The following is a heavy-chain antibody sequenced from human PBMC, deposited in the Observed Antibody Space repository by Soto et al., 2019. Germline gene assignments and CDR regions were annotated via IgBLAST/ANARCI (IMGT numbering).Heavy chain of an antibody. D-gene: IGHD6-19*01. CDR1: GGTFSSYT. J-gene: IGHJ5*02. CDR3: ARVKASGWLNWFDP. V-gene: IGHV1-69*08. Sequence: SVKVSCKASGGTFSSYTISWVRQAPGQGLEWMGRIIPYLGKANYAQKLQGRVTMTTDTSTSTAYMELRSLRSDDTAVYYCARVKASGWLNWFDPWGQGTLVTVSS. CDR2: IIPYLGKA.